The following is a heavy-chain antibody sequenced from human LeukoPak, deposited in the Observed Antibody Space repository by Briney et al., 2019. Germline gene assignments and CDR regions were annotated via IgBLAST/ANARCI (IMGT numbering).Heavy chain of an antibody. CDR1: GGTFSSYA. Sequence: SVKVSCKASGGTFSSYAISWVRQAPGQGLEGMGGIIPIFGTANYAQKFQGRVTITAGKSTSTAYMELSSLRSEDTAVYYCARGPGIAVAGTEWYFDLWGRGTLVTVSS. CDR3: ARGPGIAVAGTEWYFDL. J-gene: IGHJ2*01. CDR2: IIPIFGTA. D-gene: IGHD6-19*01. V-gene: IGHV1-69*06.